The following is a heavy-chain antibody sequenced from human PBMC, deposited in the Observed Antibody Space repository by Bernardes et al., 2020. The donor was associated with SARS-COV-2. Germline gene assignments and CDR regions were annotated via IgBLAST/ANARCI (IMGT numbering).Heavy chain of an antibody. CDR1: GDKLIDLF. CDR2: FGPEDGTP. D-gene: IGHD2-21*02. V-gene: IGHV1-24*01. Sequence: ASVKVSCMVSGDKLIDLFMHWVRQAPGEGLEWMGGFGPEDGTPVYAQKFQGRVTLTEDPSTDTAYMELSSLRSEDTAIYFCTTYVSLTRCLGDCSFGEAPFNIWGQGTMVTVSS. CDR3: TTYVSLTRCLGDCSFGEAPFNI. J-gene: IGHJ3*02.